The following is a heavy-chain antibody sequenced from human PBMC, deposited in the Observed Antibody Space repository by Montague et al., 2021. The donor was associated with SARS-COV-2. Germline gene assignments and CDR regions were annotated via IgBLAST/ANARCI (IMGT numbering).Heavy chain of an antibody. D-gene: IGHD6-19*01. J-gene: IGHJ3*02. CDR3: ARGSGWMGNAFDI. CDR2: ICYSGST. Sequence: SETLSLTCTVSGGSISSYYWSWIWQPPGKGLEWIGYICYSGSTNYNPSLKSRVTISVDTSKNQFSLKLSSVTAADTAVYYCARGSGWMGNAFDIWGQGTMVTVSS. V-gene: IGHV4-59*01. CDR1: GGSISSYY.